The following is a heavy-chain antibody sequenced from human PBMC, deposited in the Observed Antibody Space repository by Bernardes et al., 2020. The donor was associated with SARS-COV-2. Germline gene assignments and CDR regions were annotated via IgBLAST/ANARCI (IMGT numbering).Heavy chain of an antibody. J-gene: IGHJ6*02. CDR1: GYTFTGYY. Sequence: ASMKVSCKASGYTFTGYYMHWVRQAPGQGLEWMGWINPNSGGTNYAQKFQGWVTMTRDTSISTAYMELSRLRSDDTAVYYCARDPIYCSRGSENISCYYYGMDVWGQGTTVTVSS. D-gene: IGHD2-15*01. V-gene: IGHV1-2*04. CDR3: ARDPIYCSRGSENISCYYYGMDV. CDR2: INPNSGGT.